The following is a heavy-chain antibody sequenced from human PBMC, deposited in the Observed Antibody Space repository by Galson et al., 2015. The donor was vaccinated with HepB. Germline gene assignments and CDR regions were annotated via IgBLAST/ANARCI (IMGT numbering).Heavy chain of an antibody. Sequence: QSGAEVKKPGASAKVSCKASGYTFTSYGISWVRQAPGQGLEWMGWISAYNGNTNYAQKLQGRVTMTTDTSTSTAYMELRSLRSDDTAVYYCARAPYGDYEVLVSAFDIWGQGTMVTVSS. CDR2: ISAYNGNT. J-gene: IGHJ3*02. CDR1: GYTFTSYG. D-gene: IGHD4-17*01. V-gene: IGHV1-18*01. CDR3: ARAPYGDYEVLVSAFDI.